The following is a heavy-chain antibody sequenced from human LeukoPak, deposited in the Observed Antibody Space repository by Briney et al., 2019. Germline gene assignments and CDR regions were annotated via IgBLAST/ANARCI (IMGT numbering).Heavy chain of an antibody. J-gene: IGHJ4*02. CDR2: SSPDTGNT. CDR3: ARGHGSVWLPFDY. V-gene: IGHV1-18*01. D-gene: IGHD6-25*01. Sequence: GASVKVSCKSSGYTFMNYGISWVRQAPGQGLEWMGWSSPDTGNTNYAQNFQDRVTMTTDTSKSTAYMELRSLRSDDTAVYYCARGHGSVWLPFDYWGQGALVTVSS. CDR1: GYTFMNYG.